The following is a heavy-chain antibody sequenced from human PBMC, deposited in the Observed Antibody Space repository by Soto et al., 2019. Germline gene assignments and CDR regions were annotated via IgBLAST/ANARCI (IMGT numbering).Heavy chain of an antibody. D-gene: IGHD2-21*01. J-gene: IGHJ6*02. Sequence: GGSLRLSCAASGFTFSSYAMHWVRQAPGKGLEWVAVISYDGSNKYYADSVKGRFTISRDNSKNTLYLQMNSLRAEDTAVYYCARDLSRFRYYYYGMDVWGQGTTVTVSS. V-gene: IGHV3-30-3*01. CDR1: GFTFSSYA. CDR2: ISYDGSNK. CDR3: ARDLSRFRYYYYGMDV.